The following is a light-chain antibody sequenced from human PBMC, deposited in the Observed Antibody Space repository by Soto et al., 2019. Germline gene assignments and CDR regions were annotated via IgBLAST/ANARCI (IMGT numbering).Light chain of an antibody. CDR3: ISYAGSNNLV. CDR2: EVS. V-gene: IGLV2-8*01. J-gene: IGLJ2*01. Sequence: QSVLTQPPSASGSPGQSVTISCTGTSSDVGGYNYVSWYQQHPGKAPKLMIYEVSKRPSGVPDRFSGSKSGNTASLTVSGLQAEDEADYYCISYAGSNNLVFGGVTKLTVL. CDR1: SSDVGGYNY.